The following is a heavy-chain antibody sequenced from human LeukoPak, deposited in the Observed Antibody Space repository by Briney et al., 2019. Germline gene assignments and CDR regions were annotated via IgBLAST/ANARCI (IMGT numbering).Heavy chain of an antibody. CDR3: AKGGCSGAICYSNV. D-gene: IGHD2-15*01. V-gene: IGHV3-30*18. Sequence: GGSLRLSCAASGFTFSSYGMHWVRQAPGKGLEWVAVISFDASNKYYADSVKGRFTISRDNSKNTLYLQMNSLRAEDTAVYYCAKGGCSGAICYSNVWGKGTTVTVSS. CDR2: ISFDASNK. CDR1: GFTFSSYG. J-gene: IGHJ6*04.